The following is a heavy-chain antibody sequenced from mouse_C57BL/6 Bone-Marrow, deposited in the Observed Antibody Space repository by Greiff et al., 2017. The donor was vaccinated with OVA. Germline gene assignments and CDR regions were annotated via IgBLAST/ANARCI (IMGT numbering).Heavy chain of an antibody. V-gene: IGHV14-4*01. D-gene: IGHD2-1*01. CDR3: TTIYYGYGYFDV. J-gene: IGHJ1*03. CDR1: GFTIKDDY. CDR2: IDPENGDT. Sequence: VQLQQSGAELVRPGASVKLSCTASGFTIKDDYMHWVKQRPEQGLEWIGWIDPENGDTEYASKFQGKATITADTSSNTAYLQLSSLTSEDTAVYYCTTIYYGYGYFDVWGTGTTVTVSS.